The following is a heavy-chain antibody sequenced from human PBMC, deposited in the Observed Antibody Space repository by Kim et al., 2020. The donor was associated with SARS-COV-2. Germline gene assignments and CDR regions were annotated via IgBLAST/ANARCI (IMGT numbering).Heavy chain of an antibody. Sequence: GGSLRLSCAAPDFSVSQNYMAWVRRAPGKGLEWVSVIYSGDSTYYADSVRGRFIIARDTSRNSLNLEMHSLRADDTALYYCARVKAGAEGFDPWGQGTLV. CDR1: DFSVSQNY. D-gene: IGHD6-13*01. V-gene: IGHV3-53*01. CDR2: IYSGDST. J-gene: IGHJ5*02. CDR3: ARVKAGAEGFDP.